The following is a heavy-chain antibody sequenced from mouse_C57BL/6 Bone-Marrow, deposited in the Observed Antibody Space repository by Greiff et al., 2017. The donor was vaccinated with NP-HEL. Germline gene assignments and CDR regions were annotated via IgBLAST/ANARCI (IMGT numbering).Heavy chain of an antibody. J-gene: IGHJ4*01. V-gene: IGHV2-6*01. Sequence: QVQLKESGPGLVAPSQSLSITCTVSGFSLTSYGADWVRQSPGKGLEWLGVIWGVGSTNYNSALKSRLSISKDNSKSQFFLKMNSLQTDDTAMYYCASDLGYWGQGTSVTVSS. CDR2: IWGVGST. CDR1: GFSLTSYG. CDR3: ASDLGY.